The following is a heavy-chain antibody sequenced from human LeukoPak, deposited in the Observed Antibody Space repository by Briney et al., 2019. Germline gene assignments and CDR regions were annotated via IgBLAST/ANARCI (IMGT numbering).Heavy chain of an antibody. CDR2: ISGSGGST. D-gene: IGHD6-6*01. J-gene: IGHJ4*02. CDR3: AARPSGETTS. Sequence: GGSLRLSCAASGFTFSSYAMSWVRQPAGKGLEWVAAISGSGGSTYYADFVKGRFTISRNNSKNTLYLQMNSLRAEDTAVYYCAARPSGETTSWGQGTLATVSS. V-gene: IGHV3-23*01. CDR1: GFTFSSYA.